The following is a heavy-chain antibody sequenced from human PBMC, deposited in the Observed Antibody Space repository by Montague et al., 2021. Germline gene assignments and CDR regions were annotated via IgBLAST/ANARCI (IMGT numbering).Heavy chain of an antibody. Sequence: SETLSLTCTVSGDSMNTYKWNWIRQPPGKGLEWIGYIYSSGNTNYNPSLKSQVTISVDTSRNQFSLEASSVTAADTAMYYCAREWSGFDFWGHGTMVTVSS. CDR1: GDSMNTYK. V-gene: IGHV4-59*01. CDR2: IYSSGNT. CDR3: AREWSGFDF. J-gene: IGHJ3*01. D-gene: IGHD1-26*01.